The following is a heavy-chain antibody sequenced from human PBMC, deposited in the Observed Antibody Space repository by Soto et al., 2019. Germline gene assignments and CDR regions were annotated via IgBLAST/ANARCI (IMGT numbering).Heavy chain of an antibody. CDR1: GFTLRSSA. Sequence: QQQLVESGGGVVQPGRSLRLSCTSSGFTLRSSAIHWVRQAPGKGLEAAAFTWHDGSNKYYADSVKGRFTASRDSSNDVLYLQMDNLRDADTAVYYCARDISGSIDLWGQGTLVTVSS. D-gene: IGHD1-26*01. J-gene: IGHJ5*02. V-gene: IGHV3-33*01. CDR2: TWHDGSNK. CDR3: ARDISGSIDL.